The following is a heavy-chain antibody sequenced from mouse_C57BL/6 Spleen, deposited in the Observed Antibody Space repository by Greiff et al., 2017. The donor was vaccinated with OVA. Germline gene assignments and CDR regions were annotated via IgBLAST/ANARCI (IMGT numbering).Heavy chain of an antibody. CDR2: IYPSDSET. CDR1: GYTFTSYW. Sequence: VQLQQPGAELVRPGSSVKLSCKASGYTFTSYWMDWVKQRPGQGLEWIGNIYPSDSETHYNQKFKDKATLTVDKSSSTAYMQLSSLTSEDSAVYYCARSRTGPFDYWGQGTTLTVSS. D-gene: IGHD4-1*01. CDR3: ARSRTGPFDY. J-gene: IGHJ2*01. V-gene: IGHV1-61*01.